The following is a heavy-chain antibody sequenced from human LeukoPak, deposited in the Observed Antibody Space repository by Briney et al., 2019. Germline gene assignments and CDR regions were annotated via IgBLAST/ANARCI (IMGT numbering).Heavy chain of an antibody. CDR1: GDSISSSSYY. V-gene: IGHV4-39*01. J-gene: IGHJ4*02. CDR3: ARHVVDSSGYYLEYFDF. CDR2: MYYSGST. D-gene: IGHD3-22*01. Sequence: SETLSLTCTVSGDSISSSSYYWGWIRQPPGKGLEWIEGMYYSGSTYYNPSLKSRVTIFVDTSKNQFSLKLSSVTAADTAVYYCARHVVDSSGYYLEYFDFWGQGTLVTVSS.